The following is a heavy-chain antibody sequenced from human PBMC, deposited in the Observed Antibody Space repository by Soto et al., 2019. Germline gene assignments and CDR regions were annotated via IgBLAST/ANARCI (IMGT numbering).Heavy chain of an antibody. CDR1: GYSFTSYW. D-gene: IGHD2-2*01. Sequence: GESLKISCKGSGYSFTSYWISWVRQMPGKGLEWMGRIDPSDSYTNYSPSFQGHVTISADKSISTAYLQWSSLKASDTAMYYCARHKGYRSSTSCRTYYGMDVWGQGTTVTVSS. CDR2: IDPSDSYT. CDR3: ARHKGYRSSTSCRTYYGMDV. V-gene: IGHV5-10-1*01. J-gene: IGHJ6*02.